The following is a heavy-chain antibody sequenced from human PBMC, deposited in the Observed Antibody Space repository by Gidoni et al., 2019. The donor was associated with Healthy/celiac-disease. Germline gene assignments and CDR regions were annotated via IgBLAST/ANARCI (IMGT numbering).Heavy chain of an antibody. CDR3: AIHSPGKPKNKKWLLEGAFDY. CDR2: MNPNSGNT. V-gene: IGHV1-8*01. Sequence: QVQLVQSGAEVKKPGASVKVSCKASGYTFTSYDINWVRQATGQGLEWMGWMNPNSGNTGYAQKFQGRVTMTRNTSISTAYMELSSLRSEDTAVYYCAIHSPGKPKNKKWLLEGAFDYWGQGTLVTVSS. CDR1: GYTFTSYD. D-gene: IGHD3-22*01. J-gene: IGHJ4*02.